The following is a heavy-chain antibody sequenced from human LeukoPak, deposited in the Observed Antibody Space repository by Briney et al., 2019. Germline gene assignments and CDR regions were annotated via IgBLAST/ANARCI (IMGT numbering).Heavy chain of an antibody. D-gene: IGHD3-3*01. CDR1: GGSFSGYY. J-gene: IGHJ4*02. V-gene: IGHV4-34*01. CDR2: INHSGST. CDR3: ARANVLRFLEWLPAFDY. Sequence: PSETLSLTCAVYGGSFSGYYWSWIRQPPGKGLEWIGEINHSGSTNYNPSLKSRVTISVDTSKNQFSLKLSSVTAADTAVYYCARANVLRFLEWLPAFDYWGQGTLVTVSS.